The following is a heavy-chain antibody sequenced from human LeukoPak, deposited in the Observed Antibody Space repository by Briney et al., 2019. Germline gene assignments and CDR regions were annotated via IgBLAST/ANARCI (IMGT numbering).Heavy chain of an antibody. V-gene: IGHV1-2*02. CDR1: GYTFTGYY. Sequence: ASVKVSCKASGYTFTGYYMHWVRQAPGQGLEWIGGINPNSGGTNYAQKFQGRVTMTRDTSISTVYMELSSLRSDDTAVYYCARDNDVGGGAFYGMDVWGQGTTVTVSS. CDR3: ARDNDVGGGAFYGMDV. J-gene: IGHJ6*02. CDR2: INPNSGGT. D-gene: IGHD3-3*01.